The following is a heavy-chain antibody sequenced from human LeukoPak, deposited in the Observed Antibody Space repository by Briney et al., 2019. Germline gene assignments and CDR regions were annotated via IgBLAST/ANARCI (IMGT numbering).Heavy chain of an antibody. J-gene: IGHJ4*02. Sequence: GGSLRLSCAASGFTFSSYWMSWVRQAPEKGLEWVANIKQDGSEKYYVDSMKGRFTISRDNAKNSVYLHMNSLRAEDTAVYYCARDGSDSTGYYYALWGQGTLVTVSS. CDR3: ARDGSDSTGYYYAL. CDR2: IKQDGSEK. CDR1: GFTFSSYW. D-gene: IGHD3-22*01. V-gene: IGHV3-7*01.